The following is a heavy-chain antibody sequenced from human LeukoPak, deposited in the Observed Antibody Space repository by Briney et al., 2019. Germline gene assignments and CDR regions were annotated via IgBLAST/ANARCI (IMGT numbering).Heavy chain of an antibody. CDR1: GYTFAGFY. D-gene: IGHD4-17*01. CDR3: ARGDGDLYYFDY. Sequence: ASVKVSCKASGYTFAGFYMHWVRQAPGQGLEWMGRINPNSGGTNYAQKFQGRVTMTRDTSISTAYMELSRLRSDDTAVYYCARGDGDLYYFDYWGQGTLVTVSS. CDR2: INPNSGGT. V-gene: IGHV1-2*06. J-gene: IGHJ4*02.